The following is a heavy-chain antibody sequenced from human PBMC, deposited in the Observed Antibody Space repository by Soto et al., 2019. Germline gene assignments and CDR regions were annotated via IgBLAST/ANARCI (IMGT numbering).Heavy chain of an antibody. J-gene: IGHJ3*02. D-gene: IGHD2-2*01. Sequence: GGSLRLSCAASGFTFSSYSMNWVRQAPGKGLEWVSSISSSSSYIYYADSVKGRFTISRDNAKNSLYLQMNSLRAEDTAVYYCAREGAMTNAFDIWRQRTMVTVSS. CDR1: GFTFSSYS. CDR3: AREGAMTNAFDI. V-gene: IGHV3-21*01. CDR2: ISSSSSYI.